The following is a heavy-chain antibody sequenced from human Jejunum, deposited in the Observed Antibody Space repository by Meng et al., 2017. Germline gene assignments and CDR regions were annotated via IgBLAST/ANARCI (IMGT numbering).Heavy chain of an antibody. V-gene: IGHV4-59*01. D-gene: IGHD2-15*01. CDR1: GGAFNGYY. CDR2: IYYSGST. Sequence: VRLQEWGAGSLKPSETLSLTFAVYGGAFNGYYWSWIRQPPGKGLEWIGYIYYSGSTNYNPSLKSRVTISVDTSKNQFSLKLSSVTAADTAVYYCARDGFSIGHHFDYWGQGTLVTVSS. J-gene: IGHJ4*02. CDR3: ARDGFSIGHHFDY.